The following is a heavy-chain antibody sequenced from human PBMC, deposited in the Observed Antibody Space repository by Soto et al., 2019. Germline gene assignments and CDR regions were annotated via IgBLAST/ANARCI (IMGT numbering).Heavy chain of an antibody. CDR2: IYGGGST. Sequence: GGSLRLSCAASGFTVNRNYMSWVRQAPGKGLEWVSVIYGGGSTYYADSVKGRFTISRHNAKNTLYLQMNSLRAEDTAVYYCARDLGSNGYRDYWGQGTLVTVSS. D-gene: IGHD3-16*01. V-gene: IGHV3-53*04. J-gene: IGHJ4*02. CDR3: ARDLGSNGYRDY. CDR1: GFTVNRNY.